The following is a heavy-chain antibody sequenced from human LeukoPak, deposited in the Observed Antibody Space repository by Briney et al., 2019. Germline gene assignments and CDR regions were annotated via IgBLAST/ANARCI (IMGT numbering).Heavy chain of an antibody. D-gene: IGHD3-3*01. CDR2: INHSGST. Sequence: SETLSLTCAVYGGSFSGYYWSWIRQPPGKGLEWIGEINHSGSTNYNPSLKSRVTISVDTSKNQFSLKLSSVTAADTAVYYCAIGGYDFWSGYSDYWGQGTLVTVSS. CDR3: AIGGYDFWSGYSDY. CDR1: GGSFSGYY. J-gene: IGHJ4*02. V-gene: IGHV4-34*01.